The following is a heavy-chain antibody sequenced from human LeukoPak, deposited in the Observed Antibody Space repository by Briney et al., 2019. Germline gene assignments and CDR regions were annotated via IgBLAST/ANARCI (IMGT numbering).Heavy chain of an antibody. CDR3: ARVAYGSGTYYLDH. CDR1: GGSISRYY. V-gene: IGHV4-59*01. CDR2: IYSSA. J-gene: IGHJ4*02. Sequence: SETLSLTCTVSGGSISRYYWCWIRLPPGKGLEWIGYIYSSATYNPSLKGRVTISVDTSTNKLSLKLSSVTAADTAMYYCARVAYGSGTYYLDHWGQGTLVTVSS. D-gene: IGHD3-10*01.